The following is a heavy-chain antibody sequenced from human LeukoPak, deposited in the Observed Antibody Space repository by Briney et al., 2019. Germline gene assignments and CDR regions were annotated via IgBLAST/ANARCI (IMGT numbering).Heavy chain of an antibody. Sequence: PGGSLRLSCAASGFTVSSNYMSWVRQAPGKGLEWVAVISYDGSNKYYADSVKGRFTISRDNSKNTLYLQMNSLRAEDTAVYYCAREQGGGEAYYYYYYMDVWGKGTTVTVSS. J-gene: IGHJ6*03. CDR1: GFTVSSNY. D-gene: IGHD2-21*01. CDR3: AREQGGGEAYYYYYYMDV. CDR2: ISYDGSNK. V-gene: IGHV3-30-3*01.